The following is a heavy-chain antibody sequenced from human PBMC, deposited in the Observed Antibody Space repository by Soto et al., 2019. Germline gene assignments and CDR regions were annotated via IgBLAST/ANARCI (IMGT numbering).Heavy chain of an antibody. CDR1: GFTFSTYG. CDR2: IWYDGSNT. Sequence: PGGSLRLSCAASGFTFSTYGMHWVRQAPGKGLEWVAVIWYDGSNTYYVDSVKGRFTISRDNSKNTLYLQMNSLRAEDTAVYYCASHPRDSSGYWYYFDYWGQGTLVTSPQ. D-gene: IGHD3-22*01. V-gene: IGHV3-33*01. CDR3: ASHPRDSSGYWYYFDY. J-gene: IGHJ4*02.